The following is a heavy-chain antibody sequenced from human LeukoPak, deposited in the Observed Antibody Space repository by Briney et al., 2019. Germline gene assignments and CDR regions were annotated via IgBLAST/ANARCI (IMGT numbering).Heavy chain of an antibody. CDR1: GFTFDDYA. CDR2: ISWNSGSI. D-gene: IGHD3-22*01. CDR3: AKGDDSSGYSHVAY. Sequence: GGSLRLSCAASGFTFDDYAMHWVRQAPGKGLEWVSGISWNSGSIGYADSVKGRFTISRDNAKNSLYLQMNSLRAEDMALYYCAKGDDSSGYSHVAYWGRGTLVTVSS. V-gene: IGHV3-9*03. J-gene: IGHJ4*02.